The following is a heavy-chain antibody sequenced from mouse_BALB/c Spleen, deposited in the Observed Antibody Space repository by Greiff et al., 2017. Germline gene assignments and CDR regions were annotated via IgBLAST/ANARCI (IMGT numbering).Heavy chain of an antibody. CDR3: ARGTTVVKRYYFDY. Sequence: VQLKESGPGLVKPSQSLSLTCTVTGYSITSDYAWHWIRQFPGNKLEWMSYISYSGSTSSNPSLKSRISITRDTSKNQFFLQLNSVTTEDTATYYCARGTTVVKRYYFDYWGQGTTLTVSS. J-gene: IGHJ2*01. CDR2: ISYSGST. CDR1: GYSITSDYA. V-gene: IGHV3-2*02. D-gene: IGHD1-1*01.